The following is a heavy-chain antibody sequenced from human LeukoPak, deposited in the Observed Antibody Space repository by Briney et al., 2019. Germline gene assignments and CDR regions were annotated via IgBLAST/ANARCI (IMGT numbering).Heavy chain of an antibody. J-gene: IGHJ5*02. CDR1: GFTFSSYA. CDR3: ARARIAAAVPNWFDP. V-gene: IGHV3-30*04. Sequence: GRSLRLSCAASGFTFSSYAMHWVRQAPGKGLEWVAVISYDGSNKYYADSVKGRFTISRDNSKNTLYLQMNSLRAEDTAVYCCARARIAAAVPNWFDPWGQGTLVTVSS. CDR2: ISYDGSNK. D-gene: IGHD6-13*01.